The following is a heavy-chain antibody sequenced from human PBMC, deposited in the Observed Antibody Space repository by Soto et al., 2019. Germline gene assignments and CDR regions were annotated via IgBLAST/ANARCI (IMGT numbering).Heavy chain of an antibody. J-gene: IGHJ4*02. CDR3: AADSHEYRITGKPGYFDY. CDR2: IVVGSGNT. D-gene: IGHD1-20*01. CDR1: GFTFTSSA. Sequence: GASVKVSCNAAGFTFTSSAVQWVRQARGQRLEWIGWIVVGSGNTNYAQKFQERVTITRDMSTSTAYMELSSLRSEDTAVYYCAADSHEYRITGKPGYFDYWGQGTLVTVSS. V-gene: IGHV1-58*01.